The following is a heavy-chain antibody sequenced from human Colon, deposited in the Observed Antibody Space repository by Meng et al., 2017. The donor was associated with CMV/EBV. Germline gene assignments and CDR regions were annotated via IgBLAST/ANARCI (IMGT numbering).Heavy chain of an antibody. J-gene: IGHJ4*02. CDR2: IDLDGVT. CDR1: GFSVSSYY. CDR3: ATSPQPSGGSYWDYYFDH. Sequence: GESLKISCAASGFSVSSYYVSWVRQAPGKGLEWVSVIDLDGVTHDSDSAKGRFTISKDNSKNMFYLQMNSLRTEDTAVYYCATSPQPSGGSYWDYYFDHWGQGTLVTVSS. D-gene: IGHD1-26*01. V-gene: IGHV3-53*05.